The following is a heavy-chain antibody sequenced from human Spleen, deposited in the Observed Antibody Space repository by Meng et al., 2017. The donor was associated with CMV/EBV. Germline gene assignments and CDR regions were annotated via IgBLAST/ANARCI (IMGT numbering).Heavy chain of an antibody. Sequence: GGSLRLSCAASGFSVSLNYMTWVRQTPGRGLEWVSVIYSGGTTYSADSVKGRFTTSRDNSKNTMYLQMNSLRADDTAVYYCAIRSTPKHVGAFDIWGQGTTVTVSS. D-gene: IGHD1-26*01. V-gene: IGHV3-53*01. CDR3: AIRSTPKHVGAFDI. CDR1: GFSVSLNY. CDR2: IYSGGTT. J-gene: IGHJ3*02.